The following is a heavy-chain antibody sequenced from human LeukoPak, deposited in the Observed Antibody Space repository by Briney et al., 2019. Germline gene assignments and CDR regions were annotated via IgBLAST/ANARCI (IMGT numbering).Heavy chain of an antibody. CDR2: LYSGGTT. V-gene: IGHV3-53*01. CDR3: ARVGDHYHWYLDL. CDR1: GFTVSTNY. Sequence: GRSLTLSCEASGFTVSTNYMNWVRQAPGKGLEWVSILYSGGTTYYAESVKGRFTVTRDNSKNILYLHIDNLRVEDTAVYYCARVGDHYHWYLDLWGRGARVTASS. D-gene: IGHD3-10*01. J-gene: IGHJ2*01.